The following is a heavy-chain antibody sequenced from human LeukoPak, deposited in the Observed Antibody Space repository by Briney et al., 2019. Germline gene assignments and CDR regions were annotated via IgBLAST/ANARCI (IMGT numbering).Heavy chain of an antibody. V-gene: IGHV3-7*04. D-gene: IGHD1-26*01. CDR3: ARDHLRVGATGASDT. Sequence: PGGSLRLSCAASRFAFSNYWMSWVRQAPGKGLEWVANIKQDGGEEYYVDSVKGRFTISRDNAKNSLYLQMNSLRAEDTAVYYCARDHLRVGATGASDTWGQGTMVTVSS. CDR1: RFAFSNYW. CDR2: IKQDGGEE. J-gene: IGHJ3*02.